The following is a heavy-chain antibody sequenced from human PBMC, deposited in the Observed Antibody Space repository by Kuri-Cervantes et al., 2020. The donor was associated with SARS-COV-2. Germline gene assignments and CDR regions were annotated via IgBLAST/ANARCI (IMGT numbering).Heavy chain of an antibody. CDR3: AKDKIGDGKPIIY. D-gene: IGHD1-14*01. V-gene: IGHV4-59*01. CDR1: GDSMSGSY. J-gene: IGHJ4*02. Sequence: GSLRLSCIVSGDSMSGSYWTWTRKSPGRGLEWIGYVSDTGSRYNPSLGSRVTISVDTSKNQFSLRLTSVTAADTALYSCAKDKIGDGKPIIYWGRGILVTVSS. CDR2: VSDTGSR.